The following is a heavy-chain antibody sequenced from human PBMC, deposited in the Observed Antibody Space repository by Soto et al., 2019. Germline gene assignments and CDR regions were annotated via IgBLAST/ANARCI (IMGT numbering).Heavy chain of an antibody. CDR2: ISGSGGST. D-gene: IGHD2-15*01. CDR3: AKAELLPHYYFVY. Sequence: PGGSLRLSCAASGFTFSSYAMSWVRQAPGKGLEWVSAISGSGGSTYYADSVKGRFTISRDNSKNTLYLQMNSLKAEDTAVYYCAKAELLPHYYFVYWGQGTLVTVSS. CDR1: GFTFSSYA. V-gene: IGHV3-23*01. J-gene: IGHJ4*02.